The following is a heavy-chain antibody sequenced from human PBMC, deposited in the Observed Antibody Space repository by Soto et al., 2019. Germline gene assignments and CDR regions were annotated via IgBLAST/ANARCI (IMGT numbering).Heavy chain of an antibody. D-gene: IGHD3-3*01. Sequence: EVQLLESGGGLVQPGGSLRLSCAASGFTFSSYAMSWVRQAPGKGLEWVSAISGSGGSTYYADSVKGRFTISRDNSKNTLYLQMNSLRAYGTAVHYNARSLRFLEWLSSTFDYWGQGTLVTVSS. J-gene: IGHJ4*02. CDR2: ISGSGGST. CDR3: ARSLRFLEWLSSTFDY. V-gene: IGHV3-23*01. CDR1: GFTFSSYA.